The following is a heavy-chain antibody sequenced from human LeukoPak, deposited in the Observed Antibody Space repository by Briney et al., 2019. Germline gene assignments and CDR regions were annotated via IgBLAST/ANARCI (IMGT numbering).Heavy chain of an antibody. Sequence: GGSLRLSCAASGFTFSTYEMNWVRQAPGKGLEWVSYISSTGHAIYYADSVKGRFTISRDNAKNSLYLQMNSLRGEDTAVYYCASAAPGTRNGLDIWGQGTMVTVSS. CDR2: ISSTGHAI. D-gene: IGHD6-13*01. V-gene: IGHV3-48*03. J-gene: IGHJ3*02. CDR1: GFTFSTYE. CDR3: ASAAPGTRNGLDI.